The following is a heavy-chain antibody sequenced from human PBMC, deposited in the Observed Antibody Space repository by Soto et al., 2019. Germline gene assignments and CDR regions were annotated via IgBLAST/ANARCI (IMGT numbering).Heavy chain of an antibody. CDR3: ARGNLDV. V-gene: IGHV3-30-3*01. D-gene: IGHD1-1*01. J-gene: IGHJ6*02. CDR2: TSNDGSNT. Sequence: QVQVVESGGGVVQPGKSLRLSCAASAFTLSKFVMHWVRQAPGRGLEWVAVTSNDGSNTFYADSVKGRFTISRDNSKNTVYLQMNSLRTEDTAAYYCARGNLDVWGQGTTVTVSS. CDR1: AFTLSKFV.